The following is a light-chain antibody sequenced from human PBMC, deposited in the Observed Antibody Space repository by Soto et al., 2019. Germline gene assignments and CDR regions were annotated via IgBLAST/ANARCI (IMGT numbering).Light chain of an antibody. J-gene: IGLJ2*01. V-gene: IGLV2-14*03. CDR2: DVN. CDR3: TSWTTSTTMI. CDR1: SSDNGAYNY. Sequence: QSVLTQPASVSGSPGQSITISCTGTSSDNGAYNYDSWYQQHPGKAPKLMIYDVNIRPSGVSNRFSGSKSGNTASLTISVLQAEDEADYYCTSWTTSTTMIFGGGTKLTVL.